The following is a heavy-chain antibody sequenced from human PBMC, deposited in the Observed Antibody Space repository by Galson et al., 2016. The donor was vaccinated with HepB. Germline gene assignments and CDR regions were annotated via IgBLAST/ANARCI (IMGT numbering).Heavy chain of an antibody. CDR3: SRGGAQSTYYGSGRLAY. D-gene: IGHD3-10*01. Sequence: SLRLSCAASGFTCNIYSLNWVRQAPGKGLEWVSYISNTGSYVFYADSVKGRFTISRDNAKSTLYLQMHGLRAEDTAVYYCSRGGAQSTYYGSGRLAYWGQGTLDSGSS. V-gene: IGHV3-21*01. CDR1: GFTCNIYS. J-gene: IGHJ4*02. CDR2: ISNTGSYV.